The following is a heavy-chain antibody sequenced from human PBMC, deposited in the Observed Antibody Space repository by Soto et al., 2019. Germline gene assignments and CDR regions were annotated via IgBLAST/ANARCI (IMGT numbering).Heavy chain of an antibody. CDR2: IWYDGSNK. D-gene: IGHD3-22*01. J-gene: IGHJ6*02. CDR3: ARCVSSGDFRYYGIDA. V-gene: IGHV3-33*01. CDR1: GFTFSSYG. Sequence: QVQLVESGGGVVQPGRSLRLSCAASGFTFSSYGMHWVRQAPGKGLEWVAVIWYDGSNKYYADSVKGRFTISRDNSKNAVYLQLNGLRVADTAVYHCARCVSSGDFRYYGIDAWGQGPTVTVSS.